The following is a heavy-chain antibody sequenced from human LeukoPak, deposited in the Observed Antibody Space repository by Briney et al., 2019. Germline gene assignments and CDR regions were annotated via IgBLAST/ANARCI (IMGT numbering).Heavy chain of an antibody. CDR1: GFTFSSYA. J-gene: IGHJ4*02. CDR3: AKRVNSGSYSFDY. D-gene: IGHD1-26*01. V-gene: IGHV3-23*01. Sequence: PTGGSLRLSCAASGFTFSSYAMSWVRQAPGKGLEWVSAISGSGGSTYYADSVKGRFTISRDNSKNTLYLQMNGLRAEDTAVYYCAKRVNSGSYSFDYWGQGTLVTVSS. CDR2: ISGSGGST.